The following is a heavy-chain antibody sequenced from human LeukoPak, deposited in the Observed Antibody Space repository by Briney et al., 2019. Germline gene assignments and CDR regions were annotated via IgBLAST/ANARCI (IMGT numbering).Heavy chain of an antibody. CDR3: VRQSASFDI. V-gene: IGHV3-48*01. CDR2: ISSDSRTI. CDR1: GFTFSIHG. J-gene: IGHJ3*02. Sequence: TGGSQGLLCAASGFTFSIHGLHGVRQAPGKGLEWTSYISSDSRTITYADSVKGRFTISRDDAKNSLYLQMDSLRAEDTPVYYCVRQSASFDIWGQGTMVTVTS.